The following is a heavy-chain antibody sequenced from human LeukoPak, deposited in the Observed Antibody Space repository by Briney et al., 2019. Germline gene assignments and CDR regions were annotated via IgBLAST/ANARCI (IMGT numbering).Heavy chain of an antibody. CDR1: GGSISSSSYY. J-gene: IGHJ4*02. V-gene: IGHV4-39*01. CDR3: ARLVIAVAERVDY. D-gene: IGHD6-19*01. Sequence: SETLSLTCTVSGGSISSSSYYWGWIRQPPGKGLEWIGSIYYSGSTYYNPSLKSRVTISVDTSKNQFSLKLSSVTAADTAVYCCARLVIAVAERVDYWGQGTLVTVSS. CDR2: IYYSGST.